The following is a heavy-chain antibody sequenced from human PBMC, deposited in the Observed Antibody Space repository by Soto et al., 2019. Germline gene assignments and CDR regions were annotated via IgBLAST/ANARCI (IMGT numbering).Heavy chain of an antibody. V-gene: IGHV3-7*03. CDR3: ARIDCGGNCYSRSWYFDI. Sequence: EVQLVESGGGLVQPGGSLRLSCVASGFTFSNYWMGWVRQAPGKGLEWVANIRQDGGDKRDLDSVKGRFTISRDNVQNSLYLQMNSLRAEDTAVYYWARIDCGGNCYSRSWYFDIWGRGTLVTVSS. D-gene: IGHD2-21*01. CDR2: IRQDGGDK. J-gene: IGHJ2*01. CDR1: GFTFSNYW.